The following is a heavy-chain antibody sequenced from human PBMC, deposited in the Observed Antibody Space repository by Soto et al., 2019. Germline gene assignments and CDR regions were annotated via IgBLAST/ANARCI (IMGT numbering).Heavy chain of an antibody. CDR3: AKDRASKQLGITWFDP. CDR2: ISYDGSNK. Sequence: GGSLRLSCAASGFTFSSYGMHWVRQAPGKGLEWVAVISYDGSNKYYADSVKSRFTISRDNSKNTLYLQMNSLRAEDTAVYYCAKDRASKQLGITWFDPWGQGTLVTVSS. CDR1: GFTFSSYG. J-gene: IGHJ5*02. V-gene: IGHV3-30*18. D-gene: IGHD6-6*01.